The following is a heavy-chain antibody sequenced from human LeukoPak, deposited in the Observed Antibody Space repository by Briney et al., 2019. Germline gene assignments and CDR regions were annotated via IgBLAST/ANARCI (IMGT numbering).Heavy chain of an antibody. V-gene: IGHV3-33*01. CDR3: ARDSRRRWLQLNAGHSSYFDY. CDR1: GFTFRNYG. J-gene: IGHJ4*02. D-gene: IGHD5-24*01. CDR2: IWYDGSNK. Sequence: GGSLRLSCAASGFTFRNYGMHWVRQAPGKGLEWVALIWYDGSNKYYADSVKGRFTISRDNSKNMLYLQMNSLRAEDTAVYYCARDSRRRWLQLNAGHSSYFDYWGQGTLVTVSS.